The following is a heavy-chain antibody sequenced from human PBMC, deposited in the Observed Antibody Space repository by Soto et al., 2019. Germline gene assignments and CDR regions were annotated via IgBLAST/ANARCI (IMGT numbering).Heavy chain of an antibody. J-gene: IGHJ1*01. V-gene: IGHV1-46*01. Sequence: QVQLVQSGAELKNPGASVKVACKASGYKFTTYFIHWVRQAPGQGLEWMGMIHPSGDTGYAQKFRGSVTMTIATSAPTAYMEVRNLTSEDTDVYFSVRGYCTTSPCSGDFQFWGQGTLVTVSS. CDR3: VRGYCTTSPCSGDFQF. D-gene: IGHD2-15*01. CDR1: GYKFTTYF. CDR2: IHPSGDT.